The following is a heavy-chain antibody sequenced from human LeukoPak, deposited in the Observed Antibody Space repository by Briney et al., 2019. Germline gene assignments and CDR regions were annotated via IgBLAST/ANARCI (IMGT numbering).Heavy chain of an antibody. CDR3: ARYSGSSRACDY. CDR2: IIPVFQAP. V-gene: IGHV1-69*05. CDR1: GGTFSSYA. Sequence: SVKVSCKASGGTFSSYAITWVRQAPGQGLEWIGGIIPVFQAPNYAQNFRGRVTITTDESTRTAYMELSSLRSDDTAVYYCARYSGSSRACDYWGQGTLVTVSS. D-gene: IGHD1-26*01. J-gene: IGHJ4*02.